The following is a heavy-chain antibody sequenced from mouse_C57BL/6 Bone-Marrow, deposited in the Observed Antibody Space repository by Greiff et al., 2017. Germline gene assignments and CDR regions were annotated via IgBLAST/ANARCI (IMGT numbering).Heavy chain of an antibody. V-gene: IGHV1-74*01. J-gene: IGHJ3*01. Sequence: QVQLQQPGAELVKPGASVKVSCKASGYTFTSYWMHWVKQRPGQGLEWIGRIHPSDSDTNYNQKFKGKATLTVDNSSSTAYMQLSSLTSEDSAVYYCAIRNYYYPFAYWGQGTLVTVSA. CDR1: GYTFTSYW. CDR2: IHPSDSDT. CDR3: AIRNYYYPFAY. D-gene: IGHD1-1*01.